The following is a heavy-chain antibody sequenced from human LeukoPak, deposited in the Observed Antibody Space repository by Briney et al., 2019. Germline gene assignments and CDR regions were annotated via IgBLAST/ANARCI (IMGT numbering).Heavy chain of an antibody. CDR3: ARENDRYGRIDY. V-gene: IGHV4-59*01. CDR1: GGSISSYY. CDR2: VSYSGST. D-gene: IGHD5-18*01. J-gene: IGHJ4*02. Sequence: SETLSLTCTVSGGSISSYYWSWVRQPSGKGLEWIGYVSYSGSTGYNPSLKSRVIISIDTSKNQFSLRLSSVTAADTAVYYCARENDRYGRIDYWGQGTQVTVSS.